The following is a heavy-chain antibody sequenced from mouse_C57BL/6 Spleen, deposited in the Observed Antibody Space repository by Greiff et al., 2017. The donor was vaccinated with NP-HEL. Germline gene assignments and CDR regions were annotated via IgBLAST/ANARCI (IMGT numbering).Heavy chain of an antibody. V-gene: IGHV7-3*01. CDR3: ASDSSYVWYFDV. CDR2: IRNKANGYTT. CDR1: GFTFTDYY. D-gene: IGHD1-1*01. J-gene: IGHJ1*03. Sequence: DVQLVESGGGLVQPGGSLSLSCAASGFTFTDYYMSWVRQPPGKGLEWFGFIRNKANGYTTEYSVSVKGRFTISRDNSQSILYLQMKALRAEDSATYYGASDSSYVWYFDVWGTGTTVTVSS.